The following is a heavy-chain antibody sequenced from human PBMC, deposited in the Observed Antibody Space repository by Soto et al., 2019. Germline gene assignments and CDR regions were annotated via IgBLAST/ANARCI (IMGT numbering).Heavy chain of an antibody. CDR1: GGSISSYY. Sequence: SETLSLTCTVSGGSISSYYWSWIRQPPGKGLEWVGYIYYSGSTNYNPSLKSRVTISVDTSKNQFSLKLSSVTAADTAVYYCARVNERITSVGVVQTGVFMDGCGKGTSVTVAS. D-gene: IGHD3-3*01. CDR3: ARVNERITSVGVVQTGVFMDG. CDR2: IYYSGST. V-gene: IGHV4-59*01. J-gene: IGHJ6*03.